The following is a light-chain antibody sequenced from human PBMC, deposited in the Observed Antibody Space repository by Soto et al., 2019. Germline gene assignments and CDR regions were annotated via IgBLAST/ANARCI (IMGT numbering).Light chain of an antibody. CDR2: DTS. V-gene: IGLV7-46*01. J-gene: IGLJ2*01. CDR1: TGAVTSGHY. CDR3: LVSYSGADVV. Sequence: QAVVTQEPSLTVSPGGTVTLTCGSSTGAVTSGHYPYWFQQEPGQAPRTLIYDTSNKHSWTPARFSGSLLGGKAALTLSGAQPEDEAEYYCLVSYSGADVVFGGGTKVTVL.